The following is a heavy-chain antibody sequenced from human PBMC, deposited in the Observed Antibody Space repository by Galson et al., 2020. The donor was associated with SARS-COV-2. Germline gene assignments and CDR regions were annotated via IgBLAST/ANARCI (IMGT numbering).Heavy chain of an antibody. J-gene: IGHJ5*02. D-gene: IGHD2-15*01. V-gene: IGHV4-39*01. CDR3: ARRGGYGWQLPYHYDT. CDR2: IFYSGST. Sequence: SETLSLTCTVSGGHIGSPDHFWDWIRQPPGKGLEWIGSIFYSGSTQSNPSLKRRVSMSVDTSEKQLSLRLTSVTAADTAVYYCARRGGYGWQLPYHYDTWGQGILVTVSS. CDR1: GGHIGSPDHF.